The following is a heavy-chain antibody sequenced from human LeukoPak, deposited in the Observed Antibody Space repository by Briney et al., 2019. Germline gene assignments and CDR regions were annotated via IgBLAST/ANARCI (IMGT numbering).Heavy chain of an antibody. D-gene: IGHD6-13*01. CDR2: INPYNGET. V-gene: IGHV1-18*01. J-gene: IGHJ3*01. Sequence: GASVKVSCKASGYSFTSFAISWVRQAPGQGLEWMGWINPYNGETNYAQKFQERVTITRDMSTSTAYMELSSLRSEDTAVYYCAAVYSSRRGLYWGQGTMVTVSS. CDR3: AAVYSSRRGLY. CDR1: GYSFTSFA.